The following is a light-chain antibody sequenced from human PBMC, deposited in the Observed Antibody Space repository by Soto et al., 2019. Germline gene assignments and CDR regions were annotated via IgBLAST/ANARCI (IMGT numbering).Light chain of an antibody. CDR3: SSYGASSTL. V-gene: IGLV2-14*03. Sequence: QSALTQPASLSGSPGQSITISCTGTSSDIGSSNYVSWYQQHPGKAPKLMIFDVSYRPSGISDRFSGSKSGNTASLTISGLQPEDEADYYCSSYGASSTLFGGETKVTVL. J-gene: IGLJ3*02. CDR2: DVS. CDR1: SSDIGSSNY.